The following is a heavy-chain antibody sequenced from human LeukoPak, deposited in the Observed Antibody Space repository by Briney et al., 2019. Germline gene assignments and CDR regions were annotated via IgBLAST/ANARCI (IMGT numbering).Heavy chain of an antibody. CDR2: FYSGGGT. Sequence: GGSLRLSCVASGFTVSSNHMSWVRQAPGKGLEWVSVFYSGGGTSYADSVKGRFTMSRGNSKNTVHLHMDSLRADDTAVYYCARDHPYAVWGQGTLVTVSS. D-gene: IGHD3-16*01. V-gene: IGHV3-66*01. CDR1: GFTVSSNH. CDR3: ARDHPYAV. J-gene: IGHJ4*02.